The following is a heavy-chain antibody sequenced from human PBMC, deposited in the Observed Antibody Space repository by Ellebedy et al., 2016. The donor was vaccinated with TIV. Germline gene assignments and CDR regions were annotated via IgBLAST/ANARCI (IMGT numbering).Heavy chain of an antibody. V-gene: IGHV1-2*06. CDR3: ARAFYYDNIAYYFDS. CDR2: INPTSGDT. D-gene: IGHD3-22*01. J-gene: IGHJ4*02. CDR1: GGTFSSYA. Sequence: ASVKVSCKASGGTFSSYAINWVRLAPGQGLEWMGRINPTSGDTNYAQKFLGRVTMTRDTSISTAYMELSRLRSDDTAVYYCARAFYYDNIAYYFDSWGQGTLVTVSS.